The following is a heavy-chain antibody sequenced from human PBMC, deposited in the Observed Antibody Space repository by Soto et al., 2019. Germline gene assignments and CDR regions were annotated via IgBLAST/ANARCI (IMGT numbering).Heavy chain of an antibody. CDR3: ARDSGMAEAGPDAFDI. CDR2: IYYSGST. D-gene: IGHD2-8*01. CDR1: GGSISSGGYY. J-gene: IGHJ3*02. V-gene: IGHV4-31*03. Sequence: SETLSLTCTVSGGSISSGGYYWSWIRQHPGKGLEWIGYIYYSGSTYYNPSLKSRVTISVDTSKNQFSLKLSSVTAADTAVYYCARDSGMAEAGPDAFDIWGQGTMVTVSS.